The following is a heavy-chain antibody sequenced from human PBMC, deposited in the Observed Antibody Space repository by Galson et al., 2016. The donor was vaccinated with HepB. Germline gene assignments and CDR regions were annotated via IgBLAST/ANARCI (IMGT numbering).Heavy chain of an antibody. Sequence: SLRLSCAASGFSLSHYGMTWVRLAPGRGLEWISFISNTSPTTYYADSARGRFTTSRDNAKNSLYLEMNSLRDEDTAVYFCVREYYGRLEQWGQGTLVTVSS. J-gene: IGHJ4*02. CDR1: GFSLSHYG. CDR2: ISNTSPTT. CDR3: VREYYGRLEQ. V-gene: IGHV3-48*02. D-gene: IGHD2-21*01.